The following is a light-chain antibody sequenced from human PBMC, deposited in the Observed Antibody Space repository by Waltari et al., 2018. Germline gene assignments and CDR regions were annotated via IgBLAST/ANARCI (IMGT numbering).Light chain of an antibody. Sequence: DIQMTHSPSSLSASVGDTVTITCRASQSISSWLAWYQQKPGKAPKLLIYKASSLQSGVPSRFSGSGSGTDFTLTISSLQPEDFATYYCLQYSSSPWTFGQGTKVEIK. J-gene: IGKJ1*01. CDR1: QSISSW. CDR3: LQYSSSPWT. V-gene: IGKV1-12*02. CDR2: KAS.